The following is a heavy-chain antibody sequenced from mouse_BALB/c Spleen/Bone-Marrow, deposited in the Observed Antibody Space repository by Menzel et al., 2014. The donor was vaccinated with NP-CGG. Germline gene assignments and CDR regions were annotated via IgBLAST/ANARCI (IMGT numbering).Heavy chain of an antibody. CDR1: GYTFTSYW. CDR2: INPSNGRT. CDR3: ARYGNYDAMDY. J-gene: IGHJ4*01. D-gene: IGHD2-1*01. Sequence: QVQLQQSGAELVKPGASVKLPCKASGYTFTSYWMHWVKQRPGQGLEWIGEINPSNGRTNYNETFKSKARLTVDKSSTTAYMQLSSLTSDDSAVYYCARYGNYDAMDYWGQGTSVTVSS. V-gene: IGHV1S81*02.